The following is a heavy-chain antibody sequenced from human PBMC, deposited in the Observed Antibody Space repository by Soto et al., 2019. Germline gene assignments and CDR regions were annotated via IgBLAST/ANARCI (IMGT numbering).Heavy chain of an antibody. J-gene: IGHJ6*02. D-gene: IGHD1-7*01. V-gene: IGHV1-18*01. CDR3: ARDGTGTTKSSYYYYYYGMDV. CDR2: ISAYNGNT. Sequence: ASVKVSCKASAYTFTSYGISWVRQAPGQGLEWMGWISAYNGNTNYAQKLQGRVTMTTDTSTSTAYMELRSLRSDDTAVYYCARDGTGTTKSSYYYYYYGMDVWGQGTTVTVSS. CDR1: AYTFTSYG.